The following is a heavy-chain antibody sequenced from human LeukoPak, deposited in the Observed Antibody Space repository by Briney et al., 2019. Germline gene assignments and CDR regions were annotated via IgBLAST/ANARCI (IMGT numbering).Heavy chain of an antibody. J-gene: IGHJ6*03. CDR1: GGTFSSYT. Sequence: SVKVSCKASGGTFSSYTISWVRQAPGQGLEWMGRIIPILGIANYAQKFQGRVTITADKSTSTAYMEQSSLRSEDTAVYYCAIASQLSVVLFYYYMDFCGKGTTVTVSS. CDR3: AIASQLSVVLFYYYMDF. D-gene: IGHD3-16*02. V-gene: IGHV1-69*02. CDR2: IIPILGIA.